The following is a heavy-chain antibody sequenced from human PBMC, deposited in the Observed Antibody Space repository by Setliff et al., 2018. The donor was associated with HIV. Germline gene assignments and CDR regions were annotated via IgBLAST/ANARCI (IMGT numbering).Heavy chain of an antibody. V-gene: IGHV3-74*01. CDR2: INSDGSST. Sequence: GESLKISCAASGFTFSGYWMHWVRQAPGKGLVWVSRINSDGSSTTYADSVRGRFTISRDNSKNTLYLQMNSLRSEDTAVYFCAKSFTSGPTNWNIDVWGTGTTVTVSS. CDR3: AKSFTSGPTNWNIDV. J-gene: IGHJ6*03. D-gene: IGHD1-20*01. CDR1: GFTFSGYW.